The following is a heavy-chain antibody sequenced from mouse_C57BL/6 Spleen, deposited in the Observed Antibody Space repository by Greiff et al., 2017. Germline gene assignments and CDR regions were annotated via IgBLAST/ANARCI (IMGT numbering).Heavy chain of an antibody. CDR1: GYTFTSYG. V-gene: IGHV1-81*01. CDR2: IYPRSGNT. Sequence: VQLQQSGAELARPGASVKLSCKASGYTFTSYGISWVKQRTGQGLEWIGEIYPRSGNTYYNEKVKGKATLTADKSSSTAYMELRSLTSEDSAVYFCARNAPPYYDYALDYAMDYWGQGTSVTVSS. CDR3: ARNAPPYYDYALDYAMDY. D-gene: IGHD2-4*01. J-gene: IGHJ4*01.